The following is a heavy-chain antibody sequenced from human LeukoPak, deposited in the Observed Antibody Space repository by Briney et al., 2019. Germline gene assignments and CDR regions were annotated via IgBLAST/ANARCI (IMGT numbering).Heavy chain of an antibody. J-gene: IGHJ4*02. CDR1: GFTFSSYA. CDR3: ANGGGNSFFDY. V-gene: IGHV3-23*01. Sequence: GGSLRLSCAASGFTFSSYAMSWVRQAPGKGLEWVSAISGSGGSTYYADSVKGRFTIPRDNSKNTLYLQMNSLRAEDTAVYYCANGGGNSFFDYWGQGTLVTVSS. D-gene: IGHD4-23*01. CDR2: ISGSGGST.